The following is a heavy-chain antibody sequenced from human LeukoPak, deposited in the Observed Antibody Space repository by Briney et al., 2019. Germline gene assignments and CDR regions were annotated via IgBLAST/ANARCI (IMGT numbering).Heavy chain of an antibody. Sequence: ASVKVSCKVSGYTLTELSMHWVRQAPGKGLEWMGGFDPADGETIYAQKFQGKVTMTEDTSTDTAYMELSSLRSEDTAVYYCAKYNWNSHDAFDIWGQGTMVTVFS. CDR1: GYTLTELS. CDR2: FDPADGET. D-gene: IGHD1-1*01. V-gene: IGHV1-24*01. J-gene: IGHJ3*02. CDR3: AKYNWNSHDAFDI.